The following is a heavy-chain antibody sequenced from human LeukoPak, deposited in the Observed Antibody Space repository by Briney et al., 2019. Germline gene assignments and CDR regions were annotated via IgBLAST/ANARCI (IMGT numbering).Heavy chain of an antibody. CDR1: GGSIRSYY. CDR2: IYYSGST. V-gene: IGHV4-59*08. D-gene: IGHD6-19*01. J-gene: IGHJ4*02. Sequence: SETLSLTCTVSGGSIRSYYWSWIRQPPGKGLEWIGYIYYSGSTNYNPSLKSRVTISVDTSKNQFSLKPSSVTAADTAVYYCARPHSSGWYGAFDYWGQGTLVTVSS. CDR3: ARPHSSGWYGAFDY.